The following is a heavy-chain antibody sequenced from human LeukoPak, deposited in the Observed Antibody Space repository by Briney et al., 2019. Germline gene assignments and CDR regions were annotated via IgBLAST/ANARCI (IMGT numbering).Heavy chain of an antibody. V-gene: IGHV3-23*01. D-gene: IGHD3-22*01. Sequence: GGSLRLSCAVSGITLSNYGMTWVRQAPGKGREWVAGISDTGGRTNYADSVKGRFTISRDNPKNTLYLQMNSLRAEDTAVYFCAKRGVVIRVILVGFHKEAYYFDSWGQGALVTVSS. CDR1: GITLSNYG. CDR3: AKRGVVIRVILVGFHKEAYYFDS. CDR2: ISDTGGRT. J-gene: IGHJ4*02.